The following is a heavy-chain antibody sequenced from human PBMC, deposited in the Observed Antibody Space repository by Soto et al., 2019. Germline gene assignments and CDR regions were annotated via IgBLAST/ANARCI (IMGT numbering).Heavy chain of an antibody. V-gene: IGHV3-23*01. J-gene: IGHJ4*02. Sequence: EVHLLESGGGVVQPGKSLKISCATSGFAFSDYPMTWVRQPPGQGLEWVSGISASGEKQYYADSVKGRFTISRDNSKNTLSLQMNSLRVEDTGLYYCAKLEWLEFGGDYWGQGTLVTVSS. CDR1: GFAFSDYP. D-gene: IGHD6-19*01. CDR3: AKLEWLEFGGDY. CDR2: ISASGEKQ.